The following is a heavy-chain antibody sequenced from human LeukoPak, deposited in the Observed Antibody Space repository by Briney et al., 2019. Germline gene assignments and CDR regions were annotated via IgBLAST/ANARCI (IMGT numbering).Heavy chain of an antibody. CDR2: IIPIIGIA. D-gene: IGHD2-21*01. CDR1: GGTFSSYA. CDR3: ARIPGGGDLAPASFDP. V-gene: IGHV1-69*04. Sequence: VASVKVSCKASGGTFSSYAISWVRQAPGQGLEWMGRIIPIIGIANYAQKFQGRVTITADKSTSTAYMELSSLRSEDTAVYYCARIPGGGDLAPASFDPWGQGTLVTVSS. J-gene: IGHJ5*02.